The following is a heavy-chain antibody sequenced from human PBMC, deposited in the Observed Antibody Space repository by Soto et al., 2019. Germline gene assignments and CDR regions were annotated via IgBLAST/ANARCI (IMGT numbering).Heavy chain of an antibody. CDR3: AGMVRVVINDYYYYGMDF. V-gene: IGHV4-30-4*01. CDR2: IYYSGST. Sequence: PSETLSLTRTVSGGSISSGDYYWSWIRQPPGKGLEWIGYIYYSGSTYYNPSLKSRVTISVDTSKNQFSLKLSSVTAADTAVYYCAGMVRVVINDYYYYGMDFWGQGTTGTVS. D-gene: IGHD3-10*01. J-gene: IGHJ6*02. CDR1: GGSISSGDYY.